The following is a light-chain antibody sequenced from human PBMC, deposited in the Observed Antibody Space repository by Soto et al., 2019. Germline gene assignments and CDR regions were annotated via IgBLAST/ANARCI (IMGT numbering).Light chain of an antibody. CDR2: LGS. V-gene: IGKV2-28*01. CDR3: MQALQTPDT. J-gene: IGKJ2*01. CDR1: QRLLHSNGNTF. Sequence: DIVMTQSPLSLPVTPGEPASISCRSSQRLLHSNGNTFLDWYLQKPGQSPQLLIYLGSNRASGVPDRVSGSEAGTDFTLKISRVEAEDVGVYYCMQALQTPDTFGQGTKVDMK.